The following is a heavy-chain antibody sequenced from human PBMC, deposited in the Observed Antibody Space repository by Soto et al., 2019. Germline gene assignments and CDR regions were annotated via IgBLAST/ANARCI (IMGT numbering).Heavy chain of an antibody. D-gene: IGHD6-19*01. CDR2: IHIDGST. V-gene: IGHV3-53*01. CDR3: ARDASGPFDY. J-gene: IGHJ4*02. CDR1: GFTVSDS. Sequence: GGSLRLSCSVAGFTVSDSMSWVRQAPGKGLECGSFIHIDGSTHYTDSVRSRLTISRDNSKNTLYLQMDRLRADDTAVYFCARDASGPFDYWGRGTLVTVSS.